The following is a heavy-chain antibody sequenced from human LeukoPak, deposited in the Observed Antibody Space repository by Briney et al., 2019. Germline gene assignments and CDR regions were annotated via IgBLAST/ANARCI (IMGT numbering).Heavy chain of an antibody. Sequence: GSLRLSCAASGFTFSNAWMSWVRQAPGKGLEWVGRIKSKTDGGTTDYAAPVKGRFTISRDDSKNTLYLQMNSLKTEDTAVYYCARRGNYYDSSGYYWHAFDIWGQGTMVTVSS. CDR2: IKSKTDGGTT. CDR1: GFTFSNAW. D-gene: IGHD3-22*01. CDR3: ARRGNYYDSSGYYWHAFDI. V-gene: IGHV3-15*01. J-gene: IGHJ3*02.